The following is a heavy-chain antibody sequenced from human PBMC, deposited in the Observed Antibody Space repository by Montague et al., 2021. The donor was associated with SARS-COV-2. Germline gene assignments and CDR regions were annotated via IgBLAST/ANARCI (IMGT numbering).Heavy chain of an antibody. V-gene: IGHV4-39*01. CDR1: GGSISSSSYF. CDR3: ARHLNYRDYGGDDY. J-gene: IGHJ4*02. D-gene: IGHD4-17*01. CDR2: IYYSGGT. Sequence: SETLSLTCSVSGGSISSSSYFWGWIRQPPGKGLEWIWSIYYSGGTYSNSSLKIRVTISVDTSKNQFSLKLSSVTAADTAVYYCARHLNYRDYGGDDYWGQGTLVTVSS.